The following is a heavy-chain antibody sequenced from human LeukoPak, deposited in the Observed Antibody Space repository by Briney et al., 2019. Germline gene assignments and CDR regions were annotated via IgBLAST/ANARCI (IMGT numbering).Heavy chain of an antibody. J-gene: IGHJ4*02. CDR2: INHSGST. V-gene: IGHV4-34*01. CDR3: AKTGGSGSYGSN. Sequence: SETLSLTCAVYGGSFSGYYWGWIRQPPGKGLEWIGEINHSGSTNYNPSLKSRVTISVDTSKNQFSLKLSSVTAADTAVYYCAKTGGSGSYGSNWGQGTLVTVSS. CDR1: GGSFSGYY. D-gene: IGHD3-10*01.